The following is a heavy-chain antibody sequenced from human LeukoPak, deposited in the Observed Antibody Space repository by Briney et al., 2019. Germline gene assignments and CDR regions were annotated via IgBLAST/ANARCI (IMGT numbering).Heavy chain of an antibody. V-gene: IGHV4-59*08. CDR1: GGSISSYY. J-gene: IGHJ4*02. Sequence: ASETLSLTCTVSGGSISSYYWSWIRQPPGKGLEWIGYIYYSGSTNYNPSLKSRVTISVDTSENQFSLKLSFVTAADTAVYYCAGSYCGSYQLFDYWGQGTLVTVSS. D-gene: IGHD1-26*01. CDR2: IYYSGST. CDR3: AGSYCGSYQLFDY.